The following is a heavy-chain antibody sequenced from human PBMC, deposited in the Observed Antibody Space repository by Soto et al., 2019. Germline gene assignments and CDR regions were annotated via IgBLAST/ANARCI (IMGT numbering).Heavy chain of an antibody. V-gene: IGHV1-2*04. Sequence: ASVKVSCKASGYTFTGYYMQWVRQAPGQGLEWMGWINPNSGGTNYAQKFQGWVTMTRDTSISTAYMELSRLRSDDTAVYYCARQHNDFWSGYGPIDYWGQGTLVTVSS. CDR3: ARQHNDFWSGYGPIDY. J-gene: IGHJ4*02. CDR1: GYTFTGYY. D-gene: IGHD3-3*01. CDR2: INPNSGGT.